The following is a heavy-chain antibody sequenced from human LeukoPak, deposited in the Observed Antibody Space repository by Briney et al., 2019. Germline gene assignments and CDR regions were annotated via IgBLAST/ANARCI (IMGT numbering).Heavy chain of an antibody. J-gene: IGHJ4*02. CDR2: ISGSGGST. V-gene: IGHV3-23*01. CDR3: ARAYDSSGYSTYLFDY. Sequence: GGSLRLSCAASGFTFSSYGMSWVRQAPGKGLEWVSAISGSGGSTYYADSVKGRFTISRDNAKNSLYLQMNSLRAEDTAVYYCARAYDSSGYSTYLFDYWGQGTLVTVSS. D-gene: IGHD3-22*01. CDR1: GFTFSSYG.